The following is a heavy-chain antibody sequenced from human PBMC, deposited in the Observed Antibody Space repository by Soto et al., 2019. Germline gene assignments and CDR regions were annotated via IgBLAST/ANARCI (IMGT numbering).Heavy chain of an antibody. CDR3: ARIPRYSFPTSDDLDS. J-gene: IGHJ4*02. Sequence: KVSCKASGGTFYTYTFSWVRQAPGQGLEWMGSITPIYPTTNYAEKFQGRLTVTADGSTNTAYMELNSLTSEDTAVYYCARIPRYSFPTSDDLDSWGQGTLVTVSS. CDR1: GGTFYTYT. D-gene: IGHD5-18*01. V-gene: IGHV1-69*15. CDR2: ITPIYPTT.